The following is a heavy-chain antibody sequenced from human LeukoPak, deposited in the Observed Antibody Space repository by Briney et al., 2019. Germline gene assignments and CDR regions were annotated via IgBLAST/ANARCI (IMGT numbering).Heavy chain of an antibody. CDR3: ARNWFDP. V-gene: IGHV3-23*01. Sequence: GGSLRLSCAASGFTFPRHAMSWVRQAPGKGLEWVASNGGSGGRTHYADSVKGRFTISRDKSKNTVYLQMNSLRFEDTAMYYCARNWFDPWGQGTLVTVSS. J-gene: IGHJ5*02. CDR1: GFTFPRHA. CDR2: NGGSGGRT.